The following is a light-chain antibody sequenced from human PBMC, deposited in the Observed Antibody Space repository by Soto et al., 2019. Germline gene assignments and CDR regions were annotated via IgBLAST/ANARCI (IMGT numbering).Light chain of an antibody. Sequence: EIVLTQSQATLSLSPGERATLSCRASQSVNSYLAWYQQKPGQAPRLLIYDPSIKATGIPARFSSSGAGTVFTLTISSLEPEDLAVYYWQQHSNWPFFGHGTKVDIK. J-gene: IGKJ3*01. V-gene: IGKV3-11*01. CDR3: QQHSNWPF. CDR2: DPS. CDR1: QSVNSY.